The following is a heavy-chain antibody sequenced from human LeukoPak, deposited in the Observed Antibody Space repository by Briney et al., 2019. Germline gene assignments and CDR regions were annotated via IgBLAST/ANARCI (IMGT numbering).Heavy chain of an antibody. V-gene: IGHV1-69*05. J-gene: IGHJ4*02. Sequence: ASVKVSCKASGGTFSSYAISWVRQAPGQGLEWMGGIIPIFGTANYAQKFQGRVTITTNESTSTAYMELSSLSSEDTAVYYCARVGYSYGYHYFDYWGQGTLVTVSS. CDR3: ARVGYSYGYHYFDY. D-gene: IGHD5-18*01. CDR1: GGTFSSYA. CDR2: IIPIFGTA.